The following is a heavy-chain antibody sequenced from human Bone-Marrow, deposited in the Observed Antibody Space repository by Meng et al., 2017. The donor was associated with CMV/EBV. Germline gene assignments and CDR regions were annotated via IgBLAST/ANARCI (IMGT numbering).Heavy chain of an antibody. V-gene: IGHV5-51*01. J-gene: IGHJ4*02. CDR1: GYSFTSYW. CDR2: IYPGDSDA. Sequence: KVSCKGSGYSFTSYWIAWVRQMPGKGLEWMGIIYPGDSDATYSPSFQGQVTISADKSISTAYLQWSSLKASDTAMYYCARWAVPFDYWGQGTLVTVSS. D-gene: IGHD2-2*01. CDR3: ARWAVPFDY.